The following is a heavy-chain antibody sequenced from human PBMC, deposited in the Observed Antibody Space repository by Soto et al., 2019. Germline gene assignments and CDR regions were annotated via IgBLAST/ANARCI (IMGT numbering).Heavy chain of an antibody. J-gene: IGHJ4*02. CDR1: GFYFSGSA. V-gene: IGHV3-73*01. CDR3: CGRGGDSLQDI. D-gene: IGHD4-17*01. CDR2: IRGRAKKYAT. Sequence: EVQLVESGGDLVQPGGSLKLSCTGLGFYFSGSALHWVRQPSGKGLEWVGRIRGRAKKYATSYAASVRGRFYLSRDDSKNTAFLQMNSLRDEDTGVYFCCGRGGDSLQDIWGQGTLVTVSS.